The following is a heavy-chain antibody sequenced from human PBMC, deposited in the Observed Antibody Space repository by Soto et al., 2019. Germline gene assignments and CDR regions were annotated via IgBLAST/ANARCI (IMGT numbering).Heavy chain of an antibody. J-gene: IGHJ5*02. CDR1: GYIFTGYY. Sequence: QVQLVQSGAEVKKPGASVKVSCKASGYIFTGYYMNWVRQAPGQGLEWMGWINPNSGGTNYAQKFQGRVTRTTDTSISTAYMELSRLRSDDTAVYYCARPYCSSNSCHNWFAPWGQGTLVTVSS. CDR3: ARPYCSSNSCHNWFAP. D-gene: IGHD2-2*01. V-gene: IGHV1-2*02. CDR2: INPNSGGT.